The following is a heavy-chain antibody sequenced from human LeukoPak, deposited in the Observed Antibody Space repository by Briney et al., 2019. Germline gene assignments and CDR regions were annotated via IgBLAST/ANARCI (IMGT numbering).Heavy chain of an antibody. D-gene: IGHD1-26*01. V-gene: IGHV3-7*01. CDR2: IKQDGSEK. CDR3: ARDQYSGSYYVDY. J-gene: IGHJ4*02. CDR1: GFTFSNYV. Sequence: GGSLRLSCAASGFTFSNYVMNWVRQAPGKGLEWVANIKQDGSEKYYVDSVKGRFTISRDNAKNSLYLQMNSLRAEDTAVYYCARDQYSGSYYVDYWGQGTLVTVSS.